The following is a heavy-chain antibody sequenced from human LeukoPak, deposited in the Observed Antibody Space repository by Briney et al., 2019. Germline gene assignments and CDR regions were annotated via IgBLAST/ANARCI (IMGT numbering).Heavy chain of an antibody. CDR3: ARFNPVWSGYYYYFDY. V-gene: IGHV4-59*01. D-gene: IGHD3-3*01. J-gene: IGHJ4*02. Sequence: SETLSLTCTVSGGSISSYYWSWIRQPPGKGLEWIGYIYYSGSTNYNPSLKSRVTISVDTSKNQFSLKLSSVTAADTAVYYSARFNPVWSGYYYYFDYWGQGTLVTVSS. CDR2: IYYSGST. CDR1: GGSISSYY.